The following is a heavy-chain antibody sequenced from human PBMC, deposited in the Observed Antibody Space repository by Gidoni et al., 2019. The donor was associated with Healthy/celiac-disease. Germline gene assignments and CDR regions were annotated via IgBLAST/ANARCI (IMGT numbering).Heavy chain of an antibody. CDR1: GGSFSGSY. V-gene: IGHV4-34*01. J-gene: IGHJ5*02. D-gene: IGHD2-2*02. CDR3: ARNEKVVPAAILRRGPPGPPQPFDP. Sequence: QVQLQQWGAGLLKPSETLSLTCAVYGGSFSGSYWSWIRQPPGKGLEWIGEINHSGSTNYNPSLKSRVTISVDTSKNQFSLKLSSVTAADTAVYYCARNEKVVPAAILRRGPPGPPQPFDPWGQGTLVTVSS. CDR2: INHSGST.